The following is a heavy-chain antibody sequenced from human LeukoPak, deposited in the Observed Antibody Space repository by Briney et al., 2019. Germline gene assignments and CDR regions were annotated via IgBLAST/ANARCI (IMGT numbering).Heavy chain of an antibody. CDR3: ARDTAAAVNWFDP. V-gene: IGHV1-46*01. Sequence: GASVKVSCKSSGYTFTSYHLHWVRQAPGQGLEWMGIINPSGGSTSYAQKFQGRVTMTRDMSTSTVYMELSSLRSEDTAVYYCARDTAAAVNWFDPWGQGTLVTVSS. D-gene: IGHD6-13*01. J-gene: IGHJ5*02. CDR1: GYTFTSYH. CDR2: INPSGGST.